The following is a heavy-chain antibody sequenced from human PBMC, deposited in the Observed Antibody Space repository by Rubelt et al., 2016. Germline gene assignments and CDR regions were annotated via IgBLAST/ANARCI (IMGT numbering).Heavy chain of an antibody. CDR1: GFTFSSYA. V-gene: IGHV3-23*01. CDR3: AKAVVGTFRGFDY. D-gene: IGHD1-26*01. J-gene: IGHJ4*02. CDR2: ISGGGGNT. Sequence: EVQLLESGGGLVQPGGSLRLSCAASGFTFSSYAMSWVRQAPGKGLEWVSAISGGGGNTYYADSVKGRFTISRDNSKNTLYLQMNSLRAEDTAVYYCAKAVVGTFRGFDYWGQGTLVTVSS.